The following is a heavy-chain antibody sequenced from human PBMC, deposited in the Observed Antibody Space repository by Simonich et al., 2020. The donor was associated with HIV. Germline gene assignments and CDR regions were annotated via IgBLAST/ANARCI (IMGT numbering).Heavy chain of an antibody. D-gene: IGHD6-13*01. CDR2: INHSGVT. Sequence: QVQLQQWGAGLLKPSETLSLTCAVYGGSFSGYYWSWIRQPPGKGLEWIGEINHSGVTNDNPALKSRVTISVDTSKNQFSLKLSSVTAADTAVYYCARLTAGGLGEYFQHWGQGTLVTVSS. V-gene: IGHV4-34*01. CDR1: GGSFSGYY. CDR3: ARLTAGGLGEYFQH. J-gene: IGHJ1*01.